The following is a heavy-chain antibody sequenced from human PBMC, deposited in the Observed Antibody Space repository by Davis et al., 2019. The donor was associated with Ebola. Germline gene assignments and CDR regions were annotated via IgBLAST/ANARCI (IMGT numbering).Heavy chain of an antibody. D-gene: IGHD1-14*01. J-gene: IGHJ5*02. CDR1: GGSISSYY. CDR3: ARAPHHSLNWFDP. Sequence: PSETLSLTCTVSGGSISSYYWSWIRQPPGKGLEWIGEINHSGSTNYNPSLKSRVTISVDTSKNQFSLKLSSVTAADTAVYYCARAPHHSLNWFDPWGQGTLVTVSS. CDR2: INHSGST. V-gene: IGHV4-34*01.